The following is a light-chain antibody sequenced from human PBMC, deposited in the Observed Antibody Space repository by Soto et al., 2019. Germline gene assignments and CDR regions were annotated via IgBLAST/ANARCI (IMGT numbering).Light chain of an antibody. CDR2: EAS. J-gene: IGKJ4*01. Sequence: EIVLTQSLATLSLSPGERATLSCRASQSVSSFLAWYQQKPGQAPRLLIYEASNRATGIPARFSGSGSGTDFTLTVSSLEPEDFAVYYCQQRSNWPPTFGGGTKVEIK. CDR3: QQRSNWPPT. V-gene: IGKV3-11*01. CDR1: QSVSSF.